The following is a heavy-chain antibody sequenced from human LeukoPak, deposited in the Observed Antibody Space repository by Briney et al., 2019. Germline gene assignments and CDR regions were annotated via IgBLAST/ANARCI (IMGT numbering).Heavy chain of an antibody. CDR3: ARGPV. CDR1: GGSFSGYS. Sequence: SETLSLTCAVYGGSFSGYSWNWIRQPPGKGLEWIGEINHSGSTNYSPSLKSRVTISLDTSKNRFSLKLSSVTAADPAVYYCARGPVWGQGTMVTVSS. V-gene: IGHV4-34*01. CDR2: INHSGST. J-gene: IGHJ3*01.